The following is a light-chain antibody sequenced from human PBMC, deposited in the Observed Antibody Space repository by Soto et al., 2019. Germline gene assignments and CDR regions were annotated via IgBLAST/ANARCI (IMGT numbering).Light chain of an antibody. CDR2: DAS. V-gene: IGKV1-39*01. J-gene: IGKJ5*01. CDR3: QQSVNIPLT. CDR1: QSISNY. Sequence: DIQMTQSPSSLSASVGDRVTITCRASQSISNYLNWYQQKPGKAPKLLIYDASSLQSGVPSRFSGSGSGTAFTLTISSLQPEEFATYYCQQSVNIPLTFDQVTRLEIK.